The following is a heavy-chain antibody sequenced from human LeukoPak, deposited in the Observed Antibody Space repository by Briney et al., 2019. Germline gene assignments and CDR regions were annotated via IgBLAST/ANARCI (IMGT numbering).Heavy chain of an antibody. CDR3: ARGSWWPSSGWYAPSYPFDY. Sequence: SETLSLTCAVSGGSISSGGYSWSWIRQPPGKGLEWIGYIYHSGSTYYNPSLKSRVTISVDRSKNQFSLKLSSVTAADTAVYYCARGSWWPSSGWYAPSYPFDYWGQGTLVTVSS. J-gene: IGHJ4*02. CDR2: IYHSGST. D-gene: IGHD6-19*01. V-gene: IGHV4-30-2*01. CDR1: GGSISSGGYS.